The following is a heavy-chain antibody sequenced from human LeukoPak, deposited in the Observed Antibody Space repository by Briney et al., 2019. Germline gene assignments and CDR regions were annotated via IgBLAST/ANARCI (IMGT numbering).Heavy chain of an antibody. CDR2: IYYSGST. CDR1: GGSISSYY. Sequence: ETRSLTCTVSGGSISSYYWSWIRQPPGKGLEWIGYIYYSGSTNYNPSLKSRVTISVDTSKNQFSLKLSSVTAADTAVYYCAGSGSYYGAFDYWGQGTLLSPYS. CDR3: AGSGSYYGAFDY. J-gene: IGHJ4*02. D-gene: IGHD1-26*01. V-gene: IGHV4-59*01.